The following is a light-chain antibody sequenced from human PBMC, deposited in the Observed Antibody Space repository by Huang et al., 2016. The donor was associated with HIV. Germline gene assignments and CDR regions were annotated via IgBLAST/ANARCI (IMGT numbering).Light chain of an antibody. CDR1: QSVSSSY. CDR3: QQYGSSPT. CDR2: GAS. V-gene: IGKV3-20*01. J-gene: IGKJ3*01. Sequence: EIVLTQSPGTLSLSPGERATLSCRASQSVSSSYLAWYQQKPGQAPRLLIYGASSRATGIPDRFRCSGSGTDFTLTISRLEPEDFAVYYCQQYGSSPTFGPGTKVDIK.